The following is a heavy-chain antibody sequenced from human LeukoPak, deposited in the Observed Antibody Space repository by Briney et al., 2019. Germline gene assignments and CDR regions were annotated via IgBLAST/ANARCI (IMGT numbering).Heavy chain of an antibody. CDR1: GFTFDDYA. V-gene: IGHV3-43*02. D-gene: IGHD6-13*01. CDR2: IYGDGGST. J-gene: IGHJ4*02. CDR3: AKASITAAGTFLDF. Sequence: GGSLRLSCAASGFTFDDYAMHWVRQAPGKGLEWVSLIYGDGGSTYYADSVKGRSTISRDNGKNSLYLQMNSLRTEDTAFYHCAKASITAAGTFLDFWGQGTLVTVSS.